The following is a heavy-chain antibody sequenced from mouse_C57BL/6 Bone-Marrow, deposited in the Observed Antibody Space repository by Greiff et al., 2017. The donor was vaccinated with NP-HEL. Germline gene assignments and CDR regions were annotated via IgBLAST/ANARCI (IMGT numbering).Heavy chain of an antibody. CDR2: ISSGGSYT. V-gene: IGHV5-6*02. Sequence: EVTLVESGGDLVKPGGSLKLSCAASGFTFSSYGMSWVRQTPDKRLEWVATISSGGSYTYYPDSVKGRFTLSRDNAKNTLYLQMSSLKSEDTAMYYCARRVATDAMDYWGQGTSVTVSS. CDR1: GFTFSSYG. D-gene: IGHD1-1*01. CDR3: ARRVATDAMDY. J-gene: IGHJ4*01.